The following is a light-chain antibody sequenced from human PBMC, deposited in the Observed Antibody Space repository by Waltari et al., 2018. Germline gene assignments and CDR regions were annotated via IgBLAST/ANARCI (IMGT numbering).Light chain of an antibody. CDR2: EAS. Sequence: EIVMTQSPDTLSVSPVARATYSCRASQSISNNLAWYQQKPGQTPRLLIYEASTRATSTPARFSGSGSGTDFTLTISSLQSEDSAVYYCQQYNHWPPITFGQGTRLEIK. CDR1: QSISNN. V-gene: IGKV3-15*01. CDR3: QQYNHWPPIT. J-gene: IGKJ5*01.